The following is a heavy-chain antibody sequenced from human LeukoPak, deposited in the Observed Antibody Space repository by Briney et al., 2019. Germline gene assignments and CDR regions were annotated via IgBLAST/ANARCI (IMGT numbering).Heavy chain of an antibody. J-gene: IGHJ4*02. CDR1: GFTFSSYA. V-gene: IGHV3-23*01. D-gene: IGHD2-21*02. Sequence: QPGGSLRLSCAASGFTFSSYAMSWVRQAPGKGLEWVSAISGSGGSTYYADSVKGRFTISRDNSKNTPYLQMNSLRDEDTAVYYCAKQCGGDCYGYYFDYWGQGTLVTVSS. CDR3: AKQCGGDCYGYYFDY. CDR2: ISGSGGST.